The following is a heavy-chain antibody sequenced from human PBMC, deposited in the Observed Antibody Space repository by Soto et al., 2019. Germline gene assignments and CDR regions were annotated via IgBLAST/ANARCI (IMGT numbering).Heavy chain of an antibody. V-gene: IGHV1-3*05. CDR1: GYTFTSYA. Sequence: VQLVQSGAEEKKPGASVKVSCKASGYTFTSYAMHWVRQAPGQRLEWMGWINAGNGNTKYSQKFQGRVTITRDTSASTAYIELSSLRSEDTAVYYCARAPSWWYFDLWGRGTLVTVSS. J-gene: IGHJ2*01. CDR3: ARAPSWWYFDL. CDR2: INAGNGNT.